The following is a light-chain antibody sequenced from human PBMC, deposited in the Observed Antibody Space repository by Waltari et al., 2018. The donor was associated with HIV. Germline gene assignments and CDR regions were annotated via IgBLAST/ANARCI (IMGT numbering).Light chain of an antibody. CDR3: CSYAGNYTLV. CDR1: SSDVGGYNY. Sequence: QSALTQPRSVSGSPGQSVTVSCTGTSSDVGGYNYVSWYQQHPGKAPKLMIYDVNKRPSRVPDRFSGSKSGNTASLTISGLQAEDEADYYCCSYAGNYTLVFGGGTKLTVL. V-gene: IGLV2-11*01. CDR2: DVN. J-gene: IGLJ2*01.